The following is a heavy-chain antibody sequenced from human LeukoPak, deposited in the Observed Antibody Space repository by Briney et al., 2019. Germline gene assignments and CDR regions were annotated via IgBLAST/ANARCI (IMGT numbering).Heavy chain of an antibody. V-gene: IGHV3-7*01. Sequence: GGSLRLSCAVSGFTFTSYWMSWVRQAPGKGLEWVANINEDGSYKFHADSVKGRLTISRDNPKNSLYLQMGSLRADDTAVYYCARDATRGGDNDYWGQGTRVIVSS. D-gene: IGHD2-21*02. CDR2: INEDGSYK. CDR1: GFTFTSYW. J-gene: IGHJ4*02. CDR3: ARDATRGGDNDY.